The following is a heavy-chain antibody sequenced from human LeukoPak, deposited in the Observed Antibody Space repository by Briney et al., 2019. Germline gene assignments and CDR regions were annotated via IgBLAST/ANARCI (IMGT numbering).Heavy chain of an antibody. CDR1: GGSISSYY. CDR2: IYYSGST. Sequence: TSETLSLTCTVSGGSISSYYWSWIRQPPGKGLEWIGYIYYSGSTNYNPSLKSRVTISVDTSKNQFSLKLSSVTAADTAVYYCARLRRGNYFDYWGQGTLVTVSS. CDR3: ARLRRGNYFDY. J-gene: IGHJ4*02. V-gene: IGHV4-59*08.